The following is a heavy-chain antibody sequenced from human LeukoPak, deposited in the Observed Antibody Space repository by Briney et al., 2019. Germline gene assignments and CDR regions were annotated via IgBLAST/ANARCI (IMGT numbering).Heavy chain of an antibody. CDR3: TRGRVATIAGADY. V-gene: IGHV3-49*04. CDR1: GFTFGDYA. CDR2: IRSKASGGTT. J-gene: IGHJ4*02. Sequence: GGSLRLSCTASGFTFGDYAMSWVRQAPGKGLEWVGFIRSKASGGTTEYAASVKGRFSISRDDSKSIAYLQMNSLKTEDTAVYYCTRGRVATIAGADYWGQGTLVTVSS. D-gene: IGHD5-24*01.